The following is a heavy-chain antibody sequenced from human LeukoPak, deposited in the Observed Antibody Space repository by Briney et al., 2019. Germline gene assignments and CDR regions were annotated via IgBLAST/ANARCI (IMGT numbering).Heavy chain of an antibody. CDR3: AREIVGSRNYYYYYLDV. CDR2: ISAYNGNT. D-gene: IGHD1-14*01. CDR1: GYTFTSYG. J-gene: IGHJ6*03. V-gene: IGHV1-18*01. Sequence: ASVKVSCKASGYTFTSYGISWVRQAPGQGLEWMGWISAYNGNTNYAQKLQGRVTMTTDTSTSTAYMELSSLRSEDTAVYYCAREIVGSRNYYYYYLDVWGKGTTVTVSS.